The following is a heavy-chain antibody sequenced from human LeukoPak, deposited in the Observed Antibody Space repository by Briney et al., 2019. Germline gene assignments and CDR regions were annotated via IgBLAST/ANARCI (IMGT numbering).Heavy chain of an antibody. CDR3: AKGVGYTAYGGDY. CDR2: NTGSGGST. V-gene: IGHV3-23*01. J-gene: IGHJ4*02. D-gene: IGHD5-12*01. Sequence: PGGSLRLSCAASGFTFSGSAMHWVRQAPGKGLEWVSSNTGSGGSTYYADFVKGRFTISRDNSKNTLYLQMNSLRAEDTAVYYCAKGVGYTAYGGDYWGQGTLVTVSS. CDR1: GFTFSGSA.